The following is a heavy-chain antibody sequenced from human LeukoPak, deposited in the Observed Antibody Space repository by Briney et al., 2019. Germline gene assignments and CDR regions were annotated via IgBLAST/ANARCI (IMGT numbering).Heavy chain of an antibody. Sequence: ASVKVSCKASGYTFTSYDINWVRQATGQGLEWMGWMNPNSGGTNYAQKFQGRVTMTRDTSISTAYMELSRLRSDDTAVYYCARSRGLELLRFDYWGQGTLVTVSS. CDR2: MNPNSGGT. CDR1: GYTFTSYD. V-gene: IGHV1-2*02. CDR3: ARSRGLELLRFDY. J-gene: IGHJ4*02. D-gene: IGHD1-7*01.